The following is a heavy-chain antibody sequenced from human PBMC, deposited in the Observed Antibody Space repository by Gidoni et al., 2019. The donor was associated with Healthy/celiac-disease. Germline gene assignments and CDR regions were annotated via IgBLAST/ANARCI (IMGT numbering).Heavy chain of an antibody. Sequence: QVQLVQSGAEVKKPGSSVKVSCMASGVTFRSYAISWVRQAPGQGLEWMGGIIPIFGTANYAQKFQGRVTITADESTSTAYMELSSLRSEDTAVYYCARATSPLYSQIFDYWGQGTLVTVSS. CDR2: IIPIFGTA. V-gene: IGHV1-69*01. CDR3: ARATSPLYSQIFDY. J-gene: IGHJ4*02. D-gene: IGHD1-26*01. CDR1: GVTFRSYA.